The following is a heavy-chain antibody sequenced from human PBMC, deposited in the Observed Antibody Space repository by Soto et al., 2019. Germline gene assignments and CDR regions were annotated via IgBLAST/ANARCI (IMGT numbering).Heavy chain of an antibody. CDR3: ATDRTASNWNVAFDI. D-gene: IGHD1-1*01. CDR1: GYTLTELS. V-gene: IGHV1-24*01. J-gene: IGHJ3*02. CDR2: FDPEDGET. Sequence: ASVKVSCKVSGYTLTELSMHWVRQAPGKGLEWMGGFDPEDGETIYAQKFQGRVTMTEDTSTDTAYMELSSLRSEDTAVYYCATDRTASNWNVAFDIWGQGTMVTVSS.